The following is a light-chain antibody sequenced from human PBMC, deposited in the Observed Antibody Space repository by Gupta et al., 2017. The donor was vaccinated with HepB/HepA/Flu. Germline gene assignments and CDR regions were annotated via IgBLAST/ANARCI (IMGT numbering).Light chain of an antibody. J-gene: IGKJ4*01. Sequence: ENVMTQSPDSLDVSLGERATINCKSSQTVLNSLNNKNSLAWYQQKSGQPPKLLIYWTSTRAFGVPDRFSGSGSGTDFTLTISSLQAEDFAVYYCQQDNSLPLTFGRGTKVEIK. CDR3: QQDNSLPLT. V-gene: IGKV4-1*01. CDR2: WTS. CDR1: QTVLNSLNNKNS.